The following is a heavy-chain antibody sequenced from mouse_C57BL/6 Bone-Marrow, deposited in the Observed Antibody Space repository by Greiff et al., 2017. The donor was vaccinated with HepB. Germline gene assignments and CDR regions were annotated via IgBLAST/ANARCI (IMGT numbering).Heavy chain of an antibody. CDR3: ARFYYSNYGYWYFDV. CDR2: ISYSGST. D-gene: IGHD2-5*01. J-gene: IGHJ1*03. V-gene: IGHV3-1*01. Sequence: EVKLVESGPGMVKPSQSLSLTCTVTGYSITSGYDWHWIRHFPGNKLEWMGYISYSGSTNYNPSLKSRISITHDTSKNHFFLKLNSVTTEDTATYYCARFYYSNYGYWYFDVWGTGTTVTVSS. CDR1: GYSITSGYD.